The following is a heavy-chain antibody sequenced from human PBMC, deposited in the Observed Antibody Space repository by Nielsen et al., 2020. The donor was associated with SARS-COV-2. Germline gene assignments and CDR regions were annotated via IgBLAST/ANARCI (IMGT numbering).Heavy chain of an antibody. J-gene: IGHJ4*02. D-gene: IGHD4-23*01. CDR2: IRSYANEYAT. CDR1: GFPFNNAW. Sequence: GGSLRLSCAASGFPFNNAWMIWVRQAPGKGLEWLGRIRSYANEYATAYAASVEGRFTVSRDDSKNTAYLQMNSLKSEDTAVYYCSSPTVAFWGQGTLVTASS. CDR3: SSPTVAF. V-gene: IGHV3-73*01.